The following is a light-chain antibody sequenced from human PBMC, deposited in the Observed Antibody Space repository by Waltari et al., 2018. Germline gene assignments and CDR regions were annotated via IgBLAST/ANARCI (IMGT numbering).Light chain of an antibody. CDR3: HVWDSSSDPVV. J-gene: IGLJ2*01. V-gene: IGLV3-21*02. CDR1: NTGRST. Sequence: SYVLTQPPSVSVAPGQTARIPCGGNNTGRSTVHWYQPRPGQAPVLVVYDDTDRPSGIPERFSGSNSGDTATLTISRVEAGDEADYYCHVWDSSSDPVVFGGGTKLTVL. CDR2: DDT.